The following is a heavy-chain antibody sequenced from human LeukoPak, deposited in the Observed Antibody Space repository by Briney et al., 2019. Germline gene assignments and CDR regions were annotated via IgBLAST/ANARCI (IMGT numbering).Heavy chain of an antibody. CDR1: GGSISSSSYY. Sequence: SETLSLTCTVSGGSISSSSYYWGWIRQPPGKGLEWIGRIYTSGSTNYNPSLKSRVTTSVDTSKNQFSLKLSSVTAADTAVYYCARAVTTYFDYWGQGTLVTVSS. CDR3: ARAVTTYFDY. V-gene: IGHV4-39*07. J-gene: IGHJ4*02. D-gene: IGHD4-17*01. CDR2: IYTSGST.